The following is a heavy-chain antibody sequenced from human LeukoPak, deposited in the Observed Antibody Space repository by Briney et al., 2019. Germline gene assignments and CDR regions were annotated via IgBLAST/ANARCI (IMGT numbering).Heavy chain of an antibody. CDR3: ARELRDSFDY. D-gene: IGHD2-21*02. CDR1: GYTFTGYY. J-gene: IGHJ4*02. V-gene: IGHV1-2*02. CDR2: INPNSGGT. Sequence: GPVKFSCKASGYTFTGYYMHWVRQAPGQGLEWMGWINPNSGGTDYAQKFQGRVTMTRDTSISTAYMELSRLRSDDTAVYYCARELRDSFDYWGQGTLVTVSS.